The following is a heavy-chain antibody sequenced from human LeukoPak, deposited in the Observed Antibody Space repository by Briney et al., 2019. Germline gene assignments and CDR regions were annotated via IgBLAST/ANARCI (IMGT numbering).Heavy chain of an antibody. Sequence: GASVTVSCKASGSIFSSHYMHWVRQAPGQGLEWMGIINPGGGSTSYAQKFQGRVTMTRDTSSSTVYMELSSLRSEDTAVYYCARDSSSSPSAFDYWGQGTLVTVSS. CDR3: ARDSSSSPSAFDY. CDR2: INPGGGST. D-gene: IGHD6-6*01. CDR1: GSIFSSHY. V-gene: IGHV1-46*01. J-gene: IGHJ4*02.